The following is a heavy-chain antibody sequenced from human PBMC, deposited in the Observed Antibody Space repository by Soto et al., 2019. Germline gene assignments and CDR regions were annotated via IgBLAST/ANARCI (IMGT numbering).Heavy chain of an antibody. CDR2: IHSGGSP. D-gene: IGHD6-13*01. CDR1: GIPASPNS. CDR3: ARDGYSSSWSIS. V-gene: IGHV3-66*01. Sequence: EVQLVESGGGLVQPGGSWSLPFEASGIPASPNSISWVGRAPGRGLEGVPVIHSGGSPYYADSVKGRFTVSRDNSKNTLHLQMNSLRGEDTAVYFCARDGYSSSWSISWGQGTLVTVSS. J-gene: IGHJ4*02.